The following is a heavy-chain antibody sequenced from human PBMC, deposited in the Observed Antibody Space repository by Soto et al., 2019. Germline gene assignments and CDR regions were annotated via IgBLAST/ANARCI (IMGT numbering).Heavy chain of an antibody. Sequence: SETLSLTCTVSGGSISSYYWSWIRQPPGKGLEWIGYIYYSGSTNYNPSLQSRVTISVDTSKNQFSLKLSSVTAADTAVYYCARVGSGYHLKGYYFDYWGQGTLVTVSS. CDR2: IYYSGST. D-gene: IGHD5-12*01. V-gene: IGHV4-59*01. CDR3: ARVGSGYHLKGYYFDY. CDR1: GGSISSYY. J-gene: IGHJ4*02.